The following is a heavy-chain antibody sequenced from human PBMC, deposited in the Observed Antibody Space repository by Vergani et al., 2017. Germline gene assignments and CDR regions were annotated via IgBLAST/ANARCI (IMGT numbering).Heavy chain of an antibody. V-gene: IGHV3-23*01. CDR3: ARSLSGGYCSSTSWYGGAFYP. J-gene: IGHJ5*02. D-gene: IGHD2-2*01. Sequence: EVQVLESGGGLVQPGGSLRLSCAASGFTFSSYAMNWVRQAPGKGLEWVSAISGSGGSTYYADSVKGRFTISRDNSKNTLFLQMNSLRAEDTAVYYCARSLSGGYCSSTSWYGGAFYPWGQGTLVTVSS. CDR2: ISGSGGST. CDR1: GFTFSSYA.